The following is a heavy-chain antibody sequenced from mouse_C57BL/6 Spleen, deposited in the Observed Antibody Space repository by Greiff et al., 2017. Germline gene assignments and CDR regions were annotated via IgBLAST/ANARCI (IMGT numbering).Heavy chain of an antibody. J-gene: IGHJ4*01. CDR1: GFNIKNTY. CDR3: ALWSLGAMDY. CDR2: IDPANGNT. Sequence: EVQLQQSVAELVRPGASVKLSCTASGFNIKNTYMPWVKQRPEQGLEWIGRIDPANGNTKYAPKFQGKATITADTSSNTAYLQLSSLTSEDTAIYYCALWSLGAMDYWGQGTSGTVSS. D-gene: IGHD1-1*02. V-gene: IGHV14-3*01.